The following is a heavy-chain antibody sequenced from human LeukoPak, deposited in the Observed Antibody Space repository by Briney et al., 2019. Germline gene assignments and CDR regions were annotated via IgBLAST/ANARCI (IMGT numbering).Heavy chain of an antibody. D-gene: IGHD6-13*01. CDR1: GYTFTDYY. CDR2: INPNSGGT. CDR3: ARHIEAAVYYFDY. Sequence: GASVKVSCKASGYTFTDYYLHWVRQAPGQGLEWMGWINPNSGGTIYAQKFKGRVTMTRDTSISTVYMELSRLRSDDSALYYCARHIEAAVYYFDYWGQGALVTVSS. V-gene: IGHV1-2*02. J-gene: IGHJ4*02.